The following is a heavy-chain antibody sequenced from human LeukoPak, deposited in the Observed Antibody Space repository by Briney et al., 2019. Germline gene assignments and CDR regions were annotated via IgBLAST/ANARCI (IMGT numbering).Heavy chain of an antibody. CDR2: ISSSGTTI. Sequence: PGGSLRLSCAASGFTFSSYEMNWVRQAPGKGLEWISYISSSGTTIYYADSVKGRFTISRDNAKNSLSLQMNSLRAEDAAVYYCAGKYGLGHYFAYWGQGTLVTVSS. J-gene: IGHJ4*02. D-gene: IGHD7-27*01. V-gene: IGHV3-48*03. CDR3: AGKYGLGHYFAY. CDR1: GFTFSSYE.